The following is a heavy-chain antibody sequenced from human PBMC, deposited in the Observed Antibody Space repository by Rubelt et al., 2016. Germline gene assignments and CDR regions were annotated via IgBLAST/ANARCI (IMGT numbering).Heavy chain of an antibody. J-gene: IGHJ4*02. D-gene: IGHD3-10*01. Sequence: QVQLVQSGAEVKKPGASVKVSCKASGYTFTSYGISWVRQAPGQGLEWMGWISAYNGNKNYAQKLQGRVTMTTDTATSKAYMELRSLRSDDTAVYYCARDPLPVRGVIMTPTHWGQGTLVTVSS. CDR3: ARDPLPVRGVIMTPTH. V-gene: IGHV1-18*01. CDR2: ISAYNGNK. CDR1: GYTFTSYG.